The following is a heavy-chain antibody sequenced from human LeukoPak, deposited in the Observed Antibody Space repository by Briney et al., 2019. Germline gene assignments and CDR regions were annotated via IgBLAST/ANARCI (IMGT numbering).Heavy chain of an antibody. V-gene: IGHV3-33*01. CDR3: ARDEGLEPYYFDY. D-gene: IGHD3/OR15-3a*01. Sequence: PGGSLRLSCAASGFTFSSYGMHWVRQAPGKGLEWVAVIWYDGSNEYYADSVKGRFTISRDNSKNTLYLQMNSLRAEDTVVYYCARDEGLEPYYFDYWGQGTLVTVSS. CDR2: IWYDGSNE. CDR1: GFTFSSYG. J-gene: IGHJ4*02.